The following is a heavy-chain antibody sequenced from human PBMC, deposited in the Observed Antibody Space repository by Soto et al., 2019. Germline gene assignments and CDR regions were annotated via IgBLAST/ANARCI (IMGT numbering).Heavy chain of an antibody. CDR3: ARKIYCYGLPNKYYYYGMDV. CDR1: GYTFTSYG. Sequence: QVQLVQSGAEVKKPGASVKVSCKASGYTFTSYGISWVRQAPGQGLEWMGWISAYNGNTNYAQKLQGRVTMTTDTSTSTAYMELRSLRSDDTAVYYCARKIYCYGLPNKYYYYGMDVWGQGTTVTVSS. D-gene: IGHD5-18*01. V-gene: IGHV1-18*01. J-gene: IGHJ6*02. CDR2: ISAYNGNT.